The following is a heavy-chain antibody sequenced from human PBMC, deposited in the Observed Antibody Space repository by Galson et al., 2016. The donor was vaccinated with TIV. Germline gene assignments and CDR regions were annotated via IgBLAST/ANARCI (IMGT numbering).Heavy chain of an antibody. CDR3: AREGVPLSGDSPTSAFDV. J-gene: IGHJ3*01. V-gene: IGHV4-4*07. CDR1: GGSISGYR. CDR2: IYTSGST. D-gene: IGHD2-21*01. Sequence: ATLSLTCTVSGGSISGYRWSWIRQPAGKGLEWIGRIYTSGSTNYSPSLQSRVTISIDRSKNQFSLNLGSVTAVDTAVYYCAREGVPLSGDSPTSAFDVWGQGTMVTVSS.